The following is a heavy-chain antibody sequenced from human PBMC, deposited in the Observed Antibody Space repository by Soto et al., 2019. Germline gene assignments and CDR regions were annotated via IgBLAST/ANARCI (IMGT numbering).Heavy chain of an antibody. CDR3: ARGSRDGTYTDY. V-gene: IGHV1-18*01. CDR1: GYSFVSYG. J-gene: IGHJ4*02. D-gene: IGHD5-18*01. CDR2: ISGYNGNT. Sequence: QVQLVQSGAEVKKPGASVKVSCKTSGYSFVSYGISWVRQAPGQGLEWKGWISGYNGNTNYAQKLQGXXTMTTDTSTSTAYMELRSLKSDDTAVYYCARGSRDGTYTDYWGQGSLVTVSS.